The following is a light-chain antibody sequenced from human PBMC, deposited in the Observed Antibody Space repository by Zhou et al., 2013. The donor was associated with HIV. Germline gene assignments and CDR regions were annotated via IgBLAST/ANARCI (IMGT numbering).Light chain of an antibody. CDR3: QQYYSKLLWT. V-gene: IGKV1-NL1*01. J-gene: IGKJ1*01. CDR2: AAS. Sequence: DIQMTQSPSSLSASVGDRVTITCRASQGISNSLAWYQQKPGKAPKLLLYAASKLESGVPSRFSGSGSGTDYSLTISSLQPEDFATYYCQQYYSKLLWTFGQGTEVEIK. CDR1: QGISNS.